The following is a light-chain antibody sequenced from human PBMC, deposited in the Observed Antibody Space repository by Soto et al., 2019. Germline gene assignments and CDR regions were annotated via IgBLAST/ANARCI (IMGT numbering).Light chain of an antibody. V-gene: IGLV3-21*02. CDR1: HIGGKS. CDR3: QVWDRRSDVV. CDR2: DDR. Sequence: SYELTPPPAVSVAPGQTATIPCGGSHIGGKSVHWYRQRPDQAPVLVLYDDRDRPSGIPERLSGSNSRETATLAISRVEAGDEADYYCQVWDRRSDVVFGGGTKLTVL. J-gene: IGLJ2*01.